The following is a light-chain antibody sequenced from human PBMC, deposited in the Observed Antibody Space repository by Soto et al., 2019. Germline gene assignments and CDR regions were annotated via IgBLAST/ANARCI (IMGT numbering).Light chain of an antibody. V-gene: IGKV3D-15*01. Sequence: EIVLTQSPATLSVSPGERATLSCRASQDVNIDLVWYQQKPGQAPKLLMFTASARATGIPARFTGGGSETDFTLTISSPQPEDSAVYYCQQFNTWPFTFGPGPKVDIK. CDR3: QQFNTWPFT. CDR1: QDVNID. J-gene: IGKJ3*01. CDR2: TAS.